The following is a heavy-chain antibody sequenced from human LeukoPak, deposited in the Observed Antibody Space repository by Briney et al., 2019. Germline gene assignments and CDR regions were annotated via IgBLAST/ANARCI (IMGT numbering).Heavy chain of an antibody. V-gene: IGHV4-34*01. CDR3: ARGRAPRGV. Sequence: SETLSLTCAVYGGSLSGYYWSWIRQPPGKGLEWIGEINHSGSTNYNPSLKSRVTISVDTSKNQFSLKLSSVTAADTAVYYCARGRAPRGVWGQGTLVTVSS. J-gene: IGHJ4*02. D-gene: IGHD3-10*01. CDR2: INHSGST. CDR1: GGSLSGYY.